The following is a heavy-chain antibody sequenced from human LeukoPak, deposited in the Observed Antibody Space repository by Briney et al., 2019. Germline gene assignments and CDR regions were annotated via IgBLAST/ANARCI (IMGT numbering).Heavy chain of an antibody. D-gene: IGHD3-3*01. CDR1: GYSISSSSYS. Sequence: SETLSLTCAVSGYSISSSSYSWGWIRQPPGKGLEWIGSIYYSGTTYYNPSLKSRVTISVDTSKIQFSLKLSSVAATDTAVYFCARLRFDFWGGYTHPYFDYWGQGTLVTVSS. CDR2: IYYSGTT. CDR3: ARLRFDFWGGYTHPYFDY. J-gene: IGHJ4*02. V-gene: IGHV4-39*01.